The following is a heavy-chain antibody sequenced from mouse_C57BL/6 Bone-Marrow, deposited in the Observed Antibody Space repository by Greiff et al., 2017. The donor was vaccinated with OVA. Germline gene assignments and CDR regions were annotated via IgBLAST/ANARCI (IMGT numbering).Heavy chain of an antibody. CDR2: ISYDGSN. CDR1: GYSITSGYY. V-gene: IGHV3-6*01. Sequence: ESGPGLVKPSQSLSLTCSVTGYSITSGYYWNWIRQFPGNKLEWMGYISYDGSNNYNPSLKNRISITRDTSKNQFVLKLNSVTTEDTATYYFAIRLGPHYFDYWGQGTTLTVSS. D-gene: IGHD4-1*01. J-gene: IGHJ2*01. CDR3: AIRLGPHYFDY.